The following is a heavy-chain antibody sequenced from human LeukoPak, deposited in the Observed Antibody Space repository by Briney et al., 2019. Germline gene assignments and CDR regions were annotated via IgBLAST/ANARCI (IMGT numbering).Heavy chain of an antibody. D-gene: IGHD3-22*01. Sequence: GGSLRLSCAASGFTFSSYNMNWVRQAPGKGLEWVSSITSGSSYRFYADSVKGRFTISRDNAKNSLYLQMNSLRAEDTAMFYCARTKYFYDSTGYYPIDYWGQGTLVTVSS. CDR3: ARTKYFYDSTGYYPIDY. CDR2: ITSGSSYR. J-gene: IGHJ4*02. V-gene: IGHV3-21*04. CDR1: GFTFSSYN.